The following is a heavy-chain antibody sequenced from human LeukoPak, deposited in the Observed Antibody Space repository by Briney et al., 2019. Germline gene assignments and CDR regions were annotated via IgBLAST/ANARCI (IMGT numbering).Heavy chain of an antibody. V-gene: IGHV3-33*06. Sequence: GGSLRLSCAASGFTFSSYGMHWVRQVPGTGLEWVAVIWSDGSNRYYADSVKGRFTISRDNFKKTVYLQMNSRRVEDTAVYYCAKDAQRGFDYSNSLEYWGQGTLVTVSS. J-gene: IGHJ4*02. CDR1: GFTFSSYG. CDR3: AKDAQRGFDYSNSLEY. CDR2: IWSDGSNR. D-gene: IGHD4-11*01.